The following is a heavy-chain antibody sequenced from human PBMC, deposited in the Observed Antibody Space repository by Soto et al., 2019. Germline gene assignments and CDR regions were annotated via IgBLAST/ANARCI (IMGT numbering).Heavy chain of an antibody. Sequence: EVRLLESGGGWVQPGGSLRLACEASGFSVSTHAMNWVRHAPGKGLQWVSGIADSGDRTHYADSVKGRFTISSDNSKNTLYLQMNSLRAEDTAVFYCAKGLRHPQCGGDCPAFGSWGQGTLVTVSS. CDR1: GFSVSTHA. V-gene: IGHV3-23*01. CDR2: IADSGDRT. CDR3: AKGLRHPQCGGDCPAFGS. J-gene: IGHJ5*02. D-gene: IGHD2-21*02.